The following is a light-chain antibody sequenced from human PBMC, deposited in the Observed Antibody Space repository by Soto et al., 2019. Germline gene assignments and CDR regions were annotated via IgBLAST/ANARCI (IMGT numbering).Light chain of an antibody. Sequence: EIVMTQSPATLSVSPGERATLSCRASQSISSNLAWYQQKPGQAPRLLIYGASTRATGIPATFSGSGSGTEFTLTISSLQSEDFAVYYCQQYNNWPFTFGPGTKVD. CDR3: QQYNNWPFT. CDR2: GAS. V-gene: IGKV3-15*01. CDR1: QSISSN. J-gene: IGKJ3*01.